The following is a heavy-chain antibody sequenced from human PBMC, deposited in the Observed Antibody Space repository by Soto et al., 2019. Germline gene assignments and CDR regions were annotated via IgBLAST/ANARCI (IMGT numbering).Heavy chain of an antibody. V-gene: IGHV1-69*06. D-gene: IGHD2-21*02. CDR1: GGTLSIYA. CDR2: ITPIFNTA. Sequence: QVQLEQSGAEVKKPGSSVKVSCKASGGTLSIYAVNWVRQAPGQGLEWMGGITPIFNTANYAPKFQGRVTITADKSTGTDYMQLGSLRSEDTAVYYCAACFGSNCDSRVFFHYWGQGTLVTVSS. CDR3: AACFGSNCDSRVFFHY. J-gene: IGHJ4*02.